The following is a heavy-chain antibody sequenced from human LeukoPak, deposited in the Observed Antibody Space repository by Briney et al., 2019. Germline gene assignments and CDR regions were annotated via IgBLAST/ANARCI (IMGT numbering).Heavy chain of an antibody. CDR1: GFTFDSYA. Sequence: GGSLRLSCAASGFTFDSYAMHWVRQAPGKGLGYVSAISRNGGSTFYANSVKGRFTISRDNSKNTLYLQMGSLRAEDTAVYYCARGGRGHDFSPNYYYDLDVWGQGTTVTVSS. CDR2: ISRNGGST. V-gene: IGHV3-64*01. CDR3: ARGGRGHDFSPNYYYDLDV. J-gene: IGHJ6*02. D-gene: IGHD5-12*01.